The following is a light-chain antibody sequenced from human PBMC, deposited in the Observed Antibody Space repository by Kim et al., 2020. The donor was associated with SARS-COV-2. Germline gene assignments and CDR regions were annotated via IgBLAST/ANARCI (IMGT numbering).Light chain of an antibody. V-gene: IGKV3-11*01. CDR1: QSVTNY. J-gene: IGKJ4*01. CDR3: QQRSNWPLS. Sequence: EIVLTQSPATLSLSPGERATLSCTASQSVTNYLAWYQQRRGKAPRLLIYDASNRVTGTPLRFSGSGSGTDFTLTISRLEPEDFAVYYCQQRSNWPLSFGGGTKVDIK. CDR2: DAS.